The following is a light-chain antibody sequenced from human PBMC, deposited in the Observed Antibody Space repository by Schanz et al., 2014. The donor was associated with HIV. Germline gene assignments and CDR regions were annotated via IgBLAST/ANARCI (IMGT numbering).Light chain of an antibody. CDR2: DVN. V-gene: IGLV2-14*03. Sequence: QSALTQPASVSGSPGQSITISCTGTSSDVGAYNFVSWYQQHPGKAPKLIIYDVNNRPSGVSHRFSGSKSGNTASLTIVGLEAEDEADYYCFSYRRGSVGVFVTGTKLTVL. J-gene: IGLJ1*01. CDR3: FSYRRGSVGV. CDR1: SSDVGAYNF.